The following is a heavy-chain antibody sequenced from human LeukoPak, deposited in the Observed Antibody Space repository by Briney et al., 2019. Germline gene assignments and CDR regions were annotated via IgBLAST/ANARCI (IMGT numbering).Heavy chain of an antibody. CDR3: AKTVSGSYSYQGGDY. D-gene: IGHD3-16*02. V-gene: IGHV3-23*01. CDR2: ISGSGENT. Sequence: PGGSLRLSCAASGFTFSNYRMHWVRQGPGKGLEWVSAISGSGENTNYADSVKGRFTMSRDNSRNMLYLQMNSLRDEDTAKYYCAKTVSGSYSYQGGDYWGQGTLVIVSS. J-gene: IGHJ4*02. CDR1: GFTFSNYR.